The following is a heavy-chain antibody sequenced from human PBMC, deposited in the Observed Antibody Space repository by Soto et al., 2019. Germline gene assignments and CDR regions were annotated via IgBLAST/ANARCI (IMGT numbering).Heavy chain of an antibody. J-gene: IGHJ4*02. CDR2: ISYDGSNK. CDR1: GFTFSSFA. Sequence: GGSLRLSCAASGFTFSSFAFHWVRQAPGKGLEWVAVISYDGSNKYYADSVKGRFTISRDNSKNTLYLQMNSLRAEDTAVYYCARDIEGYYGSGSYPSGIDYWGQGTLVTVSS. CDR3: ARDIEGYYGSGSYPSGIDY. V-gene: IGHV3-30-3*01. D-gene: IGHD3-10*01.